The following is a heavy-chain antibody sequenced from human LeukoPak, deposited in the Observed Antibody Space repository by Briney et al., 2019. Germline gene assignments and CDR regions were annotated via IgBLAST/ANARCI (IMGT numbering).Heavy chain of an antibody. CDR2: ISTTSSTI. CDR3: VVEEHL. D-gene: IGHD1-26*01. J-gene: IGHJ4*02. Sequence: QPGGSLRLSCASSGFTFSHFSMNWVRQAPGKGLEWVSYISTTSSTIYYADSVRGRFTISRDNAKNSLYLQMNSLRGEDTALCYCVVEEHLWGQGTLVTVSS. V-gene: IGHV3-48*04. CDR1: GFTFSHFS.